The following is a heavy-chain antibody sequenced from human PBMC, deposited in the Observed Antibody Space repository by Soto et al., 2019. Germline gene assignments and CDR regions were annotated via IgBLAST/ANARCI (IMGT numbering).Heavy chain of an antibody. CDR1: GGSFSGYS. CDR3: ARRTPGGSETYYNSWFDP. Sequence: SETLSLTCAVYGGSFSGYSWTWICQPPGRGLEWIGEINHSITTSYNPSLKSRVTISVDTSKNQFSLKLSSVTAADTAVYYCARRTPGGSETYYNSWFDPWGQGTLVTVSS. V-gene: IGHV4-34*01. D-gene: IGHD3-10*01. CDR2: INHSITT. J-gene: IGHJ5*02.